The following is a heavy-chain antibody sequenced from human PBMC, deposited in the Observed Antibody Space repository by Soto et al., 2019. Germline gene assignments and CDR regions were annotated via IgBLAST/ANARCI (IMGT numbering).Heavy chain of an antibody. CDR1: GGTFSSYA. J-gene: IGHJ6*02. V-gene: IGHV1-69*01. D-gene: IGHD3-10*01. CDR2: IIPIFGTA. CDR3: ASMYYYGSGSSYYYYGMDV. Sequence: QVQLVQSGAEVKKPGSSVKVSCKASGGTFSSYAISWVRQAPGQGLEWMGGIIPIFGTANYEQKFQGRVTITADESTSTAYMELSSLRSEDTAVYYCASMYYYGSGSSYYYYGMDVWGQGTTVTVSS.